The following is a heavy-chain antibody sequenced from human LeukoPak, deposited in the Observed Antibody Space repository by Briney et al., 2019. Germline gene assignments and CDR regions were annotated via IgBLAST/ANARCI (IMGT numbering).Heavy chain of an antibody. Sequence: ASVKLSCKASGYTFTFYDIQWVRQAAGQGLEWMGWMSPHSGNTGYAQKFPGRITLTRNTSTSMAYMELTSLKSEDTAVYYCARGRRDVFDIWGQGTTVTVS. CDR1: GYTFTFYD. CDR3: ARGRRDVFDI. CDR2: MSPHSGNT. V-gene: IGHV1-8*03. J-gene: IGHJ3*02.